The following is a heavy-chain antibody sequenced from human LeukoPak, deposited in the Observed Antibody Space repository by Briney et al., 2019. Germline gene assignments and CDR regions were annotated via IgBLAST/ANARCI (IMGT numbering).Heavy chain of an antibody. V-gene: IGHV3-30*02. Sequence: GGSLRLSCAASGFTFSSYGMHWVRQAPGKGLEWVAFIRYDGSNEYYADSVKGRFTISRDNSKNTLYLQMNSLRAEDTAVYYCAKDGQIFGVVITPLDYYYYYMDVWGKGTTVTVSS. CDR2: IRYDGSNE. CDR3: AKDGQIFGVVITPLDYYYYYMDV. D-gene: IGHD3-3*01. CDR1: GFTFSSYG. J-gene: IGHJ6*03.